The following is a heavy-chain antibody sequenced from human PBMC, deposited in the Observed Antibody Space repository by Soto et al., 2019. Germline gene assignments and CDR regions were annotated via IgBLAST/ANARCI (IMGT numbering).Heavy chain of an antibody. CDR3: ARDSYGGKSLLAY. V-gene: IGHV3-33*01. J-gene: IGHJ4*02. CDR1: GFTFSSFG. CDR2: IWYDGSNK. Sequence: PGGYLRLSCAASGFTFSSFGMHWVRQAPGKGLEWVAVIWYDGSNKYYADSVKGRFTISRDNSKNTLYLQMNSLRAEDTAVYYCARDSYGGKSLLAYWGQGTLVTVSS. D-gene: IGHD2-15*01.